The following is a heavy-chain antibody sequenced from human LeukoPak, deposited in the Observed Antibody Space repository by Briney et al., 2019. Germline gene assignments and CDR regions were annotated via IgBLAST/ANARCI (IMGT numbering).Heavy chain of an antibody. CDR1: GGSISSGDYY. V-gene: IGHV4-30-4*01. J-gene: IGHJ4*02. CDR3: ARQPPEMATTAFDY. Sequence: SETLSLTCTVSGGSISSGDYYWSWIRQPPGKGLEWIAYMYYSGSTNYNPSLKSRVTISVDTSKNQFSLKLSSVTAADTAVYYCARQPPEMATTAFDYWGQGTLVTVSS. D-gene: IGHD5-24*01. CDR2: MYYSGST.